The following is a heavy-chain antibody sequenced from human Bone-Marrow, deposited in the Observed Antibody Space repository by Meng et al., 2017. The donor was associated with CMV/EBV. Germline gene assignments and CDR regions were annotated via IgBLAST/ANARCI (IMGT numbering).Heavy chain of an antibody. J-gene: IGHJ4*02. V-gene: IGHV4-34*01. Sequence: SETLSLTCAVYGGSFSGYYWSWIRQPPGKGLEWIGEINHSGSTNYNPSLKSRVTISVDTSKNQFSLKLSSVTAADTAVYYCAAPYYYDSSGLVYWGQGTRVTVSS. D-gene: IGHD3-22*01. CDR2: INHSGST. CDR1: GGSFSGYY. CDR3: AAPYYYDSSGLVY.